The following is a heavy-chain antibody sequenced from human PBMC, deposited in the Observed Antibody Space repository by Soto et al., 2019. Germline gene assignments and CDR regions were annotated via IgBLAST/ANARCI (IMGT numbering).Heavy chain of an antibody. D-gene: IGHD3-22*01. Sequence: GGSLRLSCAASGFTFSSYGMHWVRQAPGKGLEWVAVISYDGSNKYYADSVKGRFTISRDNSKNTLYLQMNSLRAEDTAVYYCAKENYDSSGWASDAFDIWGQGTMVTVSS. J-gene: IGHJ3*02. CDR1: GFTFSSYG. CDR3: AKENYDSSGWASDAFDI. CDR2: ISYDGSNK. V-gene: IGHV3-30*18.